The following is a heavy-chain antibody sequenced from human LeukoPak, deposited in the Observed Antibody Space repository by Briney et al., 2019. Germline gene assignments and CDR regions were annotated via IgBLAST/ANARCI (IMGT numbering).Heavy chain of an antibody. CDR3: AKGVVAATNAAYYGMDV. D-gene: IGHD2-15*01. J-gene: IGHJ6*02. Sequence: GGSLRLSCAASGFTFSNFALHGDPQAQGKGRKGWAVISYDESDKYYADSVKGRFTISRDNSKNTLYLQMNSLRPEDTAVYYCAKGVVAATNAAYYGMDVWGQGTTVTVSS. CDR2: ISYDESDK. CDR1: GFTFSNFA. V-gene: IGHV3-30*18.